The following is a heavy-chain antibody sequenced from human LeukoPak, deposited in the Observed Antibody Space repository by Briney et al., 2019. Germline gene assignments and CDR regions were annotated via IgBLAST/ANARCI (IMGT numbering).Heavy chain of an antibody. CDR3: ARGGESEGNFGGPNWFDP. CDR1: GGTFTIYA. D-gene: IGHD4-23*01. J-gene: IGHJ5*02. CDR2: IIPIFGTA. V-gene: IGHV1-69*05. Sequence: SVTVSFTASGGTFTIYAISWVRQAPGQGLEWMGGIIPIFGTANYAQKFQGRVTITTDESTSTAYMELSSLRSEDTAVYYCARGGESEGNFGGPNWFDPWGQGTLVTVSS.